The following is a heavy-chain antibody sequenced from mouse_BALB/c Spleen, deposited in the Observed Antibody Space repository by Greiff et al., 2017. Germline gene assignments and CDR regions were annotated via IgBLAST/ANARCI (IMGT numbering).Heavy chain of an antibody. D-gene: IGHD1-3*01. CDR1: GFSLTGYG. V-gene: IGHV2-6-7*01. CDR3: ARDKGGRDWYFDV. J-gene: IGHJ1*01. Sequence: QVQLKQSGPGLVAPSQSLSITCTVSGFSLTGYGVNWVRQPPGKGLEWLGMIWGDGSTDYNSALKSRLSISKDNSKSQVFLKMNSLQTDDTARYYCARDKGGRDWYFDVWGAGTTVTVSS. CDR2: IWGDGST.